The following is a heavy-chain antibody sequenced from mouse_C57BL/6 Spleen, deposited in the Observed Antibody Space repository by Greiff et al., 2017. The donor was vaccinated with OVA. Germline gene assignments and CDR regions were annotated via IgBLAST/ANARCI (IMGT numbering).Heavy chain of an antibody. Sequence: VQLQQSGAELVRPGTSVKVSCKASGYAFTNYLIEWVKQRPGQGLEWIGVINPGSGGTNYNEKFKGKATLTADKSSSTAYMQRSSLTSEDSAVYFCARSLYGYDGSWCAYWGQGTLVTVSA. CDR2: INPGSGGT. CDR1: GYAFTNYL. CDR3: ARSLYGYDGSWCAY. V-gene: IGHV1-54*01. D-gene: IGHD2-2*01. J-gene: IGHJ3*01.